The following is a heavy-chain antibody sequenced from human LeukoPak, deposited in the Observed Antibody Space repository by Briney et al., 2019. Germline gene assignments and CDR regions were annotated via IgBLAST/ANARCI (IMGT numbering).Heavy chain of an antibody. CDR3: AREAYYYDSSGYWDTFDI. D-gene: IGHD3-22*01. CDR2: IWYDGSNE. CDR1: GFTFSSYG. V-gene: IGHV3-33*01. Sequence: GGSLRLSCAASGFTFSSYGMHWVRQAPGKGLEWVAVIWYDGSNEYYADSVKGRFTISRDNAKNSLYLQMNSLRAEDTAVYYCAREAYYYDSSGYWDTFDIWGQGTMVTVSS. J-gene: IGHJ3*02.